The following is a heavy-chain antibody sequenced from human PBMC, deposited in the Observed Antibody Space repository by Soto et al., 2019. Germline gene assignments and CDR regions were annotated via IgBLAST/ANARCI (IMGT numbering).Heavy chain of an antibody. V-gene: IGHV4-59*01. J-gene: IGHJ6*02. Sequence: GLEWIAYIHHSGSTNYTPSLKSRVTRSADTSKNQFSLKLSSLTAADTAVYYCAREGVSSSSYYYYGMDVWGQRTTVTVSS. D-gene: IGHD6-6*01. CDR3: AREGVSSSSYYYYGMDV. CDR2: IHHSGST.